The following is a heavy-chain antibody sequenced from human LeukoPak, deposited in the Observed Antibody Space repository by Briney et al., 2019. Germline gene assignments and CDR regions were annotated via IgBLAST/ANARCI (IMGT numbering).Heavy chain of an antibody. CDR3: ARTAYYYDSSGYDDAFDI. Sequence: GGSLRLSCAATGFTFSDYYMSWIRQAPGKGLEWVSHISRSGSTRYYADSLKGRFTISRDNAKNSLYLQMNSLRAEDTAVYYCARTAYYYDSSGYDDAFDIWGQGTMVTVSS. J-gene: IGHJ3*02. CDR2: ISRSGSTR. CDR1: GFTFSDYY. D-gene: IGHD3-22*01. V-gene: IGHV3-11*01.